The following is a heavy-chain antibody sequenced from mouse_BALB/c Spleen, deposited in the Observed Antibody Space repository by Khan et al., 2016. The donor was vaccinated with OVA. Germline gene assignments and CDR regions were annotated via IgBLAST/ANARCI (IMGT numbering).Heavy chain of an antibody. CDR2: ISSGDST. CDR1: GFTFSNYA. Sequence: EVELVESGGGLVKPGGSLKLSCAASGFTFSNYAMSWVRQSPEKRLEWVASISSGDSTYYLDSVKGRFTISRANARNILYLQMSSLRSEDTAMYYCARDYWFAYWGQGTLVTVSA. J-gene: IGHJ3*01. CDR3: ARDYWFAY. V-gene: IGHV5-6-5*01.